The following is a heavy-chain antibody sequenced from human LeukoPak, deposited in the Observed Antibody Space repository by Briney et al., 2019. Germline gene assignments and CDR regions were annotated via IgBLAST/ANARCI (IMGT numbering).Heavy chain of an antibody. Sequence: SQTLSLTCTVSGGSISSGGYYWSWIRQHPGKGLEWIGYIYYSGSTYYNPSLKSRVTISVDTSKNQFSLKLSSVTAADTAMYYCARDSRPTPSMDVWGQGTTVTVSS. CDR3: ARDSRPTPSMDV. V-gene: IGHV4-31*03. J-gene: IGHJ6*02. CDR1: GGSISSGGYY. CDR2: IYYSGST.